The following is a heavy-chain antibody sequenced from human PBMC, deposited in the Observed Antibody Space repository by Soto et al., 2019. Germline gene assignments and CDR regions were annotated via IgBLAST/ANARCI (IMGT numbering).Heavy chain of an antibody. D-gene: IGHD5-18*01. J-gene: IGHJ4*02. CDR2: INPVGGST. V-gene: IGHV1-46*01. CDR1: GYTFTDSY. CDR3: ARDEGAAMGFQY. Sequence: QVQLVQSGAEVKEPGASVGLSCKASGYTFTDSYRHWVRQAPGQGLEWMGVINPVGGSTTYIQKFQGRVTLTRDMSTTTVHMVLSALRSDDTATYYCARDEGAAMGFQYWGQGTPVNVFS.